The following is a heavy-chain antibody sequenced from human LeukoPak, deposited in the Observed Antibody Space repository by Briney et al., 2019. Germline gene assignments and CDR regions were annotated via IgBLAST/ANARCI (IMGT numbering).Heavy chain of an antibody. CDR2: IYTGGST. J-gene: IGHJ4*02. V-gene: IGHV4-4*07. Sequence: SETLSLTCSVSGGSIGTYYWSWIRQPAGEGLEWIGRIYTGGSTNYNPSLKSRVTLSIETPKNQFSLELTSVTAADTAVYYCALLRLGELSGVDYWGQGTLVTVSS. CDR3: ALLRLGELSGVDY. D-gene: IGHD3-16*02. CDR1: GGSIGTYY.